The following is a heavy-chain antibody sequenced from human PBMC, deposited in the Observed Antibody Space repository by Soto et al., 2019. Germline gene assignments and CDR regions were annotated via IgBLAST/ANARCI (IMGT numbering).Heavy chain of an antibody. CDR1: GYTFTSYG. CDR3: ARGMVRGVIIPQVYYGMDV. V-gene: IGHV1-18*01. CDR2: ISAYNGNT. J-gene: IGHJ6*02. D-gene: IGHD3-10*01. Sequence: QVQLVQSGAEVKKPGASVKVSCKASGYTFTSYGISWVRQAPGQGLEWMGWISAYNGNTNYAQKXXGRVTLTTDTXXRXAXXELRSLRSDATAVYYCARGMVRGVIIPQVYYGMDVWGQGTTVTVSS.